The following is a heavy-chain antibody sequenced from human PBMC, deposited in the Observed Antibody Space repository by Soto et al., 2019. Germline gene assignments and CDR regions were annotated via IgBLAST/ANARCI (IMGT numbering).Heavy chain of an antibody. CDR2: IRSKAYGGTT. CDR1: GFTFFDYA. J-gene: IGHJ4*02. D-gene: IGHD3-16*01. CDR3: THLEGVTPDY. Sequence: PWGSLRLSCTASGFTFFDYAIIFFRQAPGKWLEWVVFIRSKAYGGTTEYAASVKGRFTISRDDSKSIAYLQMNSLKTEDTAVYYCTHLEGVTPDYWGQGTLVTVSS. V-gene: IGHV3-49*03.